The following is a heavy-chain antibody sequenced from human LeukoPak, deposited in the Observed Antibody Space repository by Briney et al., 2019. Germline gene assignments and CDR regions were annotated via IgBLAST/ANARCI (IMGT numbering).Heavy chain of an antibody. CDR3: ARALEWLQKPYYFDY. J-gene: IGHJ4*02. Sequence: GESLKISCKGSGYSFTSFWIGWVRQMPGKGLEYMGIIYPGDSDTRYSPPFQGQVTISVDKSISTAYLQWSSLKASDTAMYYCARALEWLQKPYYFDYWGQGTLVTVSS. D-gene: IGHD5-24*01. V-gene: IGHV5-51*01. CDR2: IYPGDSDT. CDR1: GYSFTSFW.